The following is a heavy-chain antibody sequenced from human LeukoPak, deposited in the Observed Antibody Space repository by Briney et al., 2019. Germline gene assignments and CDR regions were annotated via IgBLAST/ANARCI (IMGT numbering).Heavy chain of an antibody. CDR2: MNPNSGNT. D-gene: IGHD3-3*01. J-gene: IGHJ6*02. CDR3: ASPSRGFWSARYYGMDV. V-gene: IGHV1-8*01. Sequence: ASVKVSCKASGYTFTSYDINWVRQATGQGLEWMGWMNPNSGNTGYAQKFQGRVTMTRNTSINTAYMELSSLRSEDTAVYYCASPSRGFWSARYYGMDVWGQGTTVTVSS. CDR1: GYTFTSYD.